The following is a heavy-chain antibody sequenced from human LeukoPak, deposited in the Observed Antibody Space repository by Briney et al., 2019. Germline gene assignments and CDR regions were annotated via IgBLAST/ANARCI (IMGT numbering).Heavy chain of an antibody. CDR2: ISSSGSTR. CDR1: RFTFSSYE. Sequence: GGSLRLSCAASRFTFSSYEMNWVRQAPGKGLEWVSYISSSGSTRYYADSVKGRFTISRDNAKNSLYLQMNSLRAEDTAVYYCAEDSSGESSGWYPDTFDYWGQGTLVTVSS. J-gene: IGHJ4*02. CDR3: AEDSSGESSGWYPDTFDY. V-gene: IGHV3-48*03. D-gene: IGHD6-19*01.